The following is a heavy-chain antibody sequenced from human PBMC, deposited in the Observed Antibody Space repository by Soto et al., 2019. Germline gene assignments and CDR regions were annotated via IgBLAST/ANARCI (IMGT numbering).Heavy chain of an antibody. CDR3: AVSSGSYRPFDY. J-gene: IGHJ4*02. Sequence: QVQLVQSGAEVKKPGSSVKVSCKASGGTFSSYAISWVRQAPGQGLEWMGGIIPIFGTANYAQKFQGRVTITADEFTSTVYMEMSSLRSEDTAVYYCAVSSGSYRPFDYWGQGTLVTVSS. CDR1: GGTFSSYA. D-gene: IGHD1-26*01. CDR2: IIPIFGTA. V-gene: IGHV1-69*01.